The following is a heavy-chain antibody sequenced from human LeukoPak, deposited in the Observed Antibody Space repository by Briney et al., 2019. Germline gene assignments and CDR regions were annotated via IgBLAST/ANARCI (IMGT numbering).Heavy chain of an antibody. J-gene: IGHJ4*02. CDR3: AKSPFGVVTAFDY. V-gene: IGHV3-30*18. CDR2: ISYDGSNK. CDR1: GFTFSSYG. Sequence: PGGSLRLSCAASGFTFSSYGMHRVRQAPGQGLEGVAVISYDGSNKYYADSVKGRFTVSRDNSQNTLYLQMNSLRAEDTAVYYCAKSPFGVVTAFDYWGQGTLVTVSS. D-gene: IGHD2-21*02.